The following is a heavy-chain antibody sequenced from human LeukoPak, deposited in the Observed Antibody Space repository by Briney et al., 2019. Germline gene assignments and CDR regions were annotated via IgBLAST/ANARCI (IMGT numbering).Heavy chain of an antibody. V-gene: IGHV3-23*01. CDR1: GFTFSSYN. J-gene: IGHJ4*02. CDR3: AKPARTDYADY. CDR2: ISASGGTT. Sequence: GGSLRLSCAASGFTFSSYNMNWVRQAPGKGLEWVSLISASGGTTYYAESVKGRFTISRDNFKNTVYLQMNSLRAEDTAVYYCAKPARTDYADYWGQGTLVTVSS. D-gene: IGHD1-14*01.